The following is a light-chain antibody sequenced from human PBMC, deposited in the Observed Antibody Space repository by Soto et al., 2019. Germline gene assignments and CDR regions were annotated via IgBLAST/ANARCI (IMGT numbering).Light chain of an antibody. CDR3: EYYGSSPRT. CDR2: GAS. CDR1: QSISSIY. Sequence: EIVLTQSPGTLSLSPGDGITLSCRASQSISSIYFAWYQQKRGQAPRLLIYGASSRATGIPERFSGSGSGTDFTLTISRLEPDDFAVYYCEYYGSSPRTFGQGTKVEIK. J-gene: IGKJ1*01. V-gene: IGKV3-20*01.